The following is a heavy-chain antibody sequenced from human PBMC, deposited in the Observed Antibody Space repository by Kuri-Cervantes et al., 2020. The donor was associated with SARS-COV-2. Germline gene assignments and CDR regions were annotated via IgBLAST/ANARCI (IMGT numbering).Heavy chain of an antibody. CDR1: GFTFSSYS. V-gene: IGHV3-21*01. J-gene: IGHJ6*03. Sequence: GESLKISCAASGFTFSSYSMNWVRQAPGKGLEWVSSISSSSSYIYYADSVKGRFTISRDNAKNSLYLQMNSLRAEDTAVYYCARVPLRGFGESATTIYYYYMDVWGKGTTVTVSS. CDR3: ARVPLRGFGESATTIYYYYMDV. D-gene: IGHD3-10*01. CDR2: ISSSSSYI.